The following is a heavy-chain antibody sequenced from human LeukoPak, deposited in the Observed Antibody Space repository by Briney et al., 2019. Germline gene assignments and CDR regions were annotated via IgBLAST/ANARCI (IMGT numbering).Heavy chain of an antibody. CDR3: ARDHHVVVGAFDI. Sequence: SETLSLTCTVSGGSISSYYWSWIRQPPGKGLEWIGCIYYSGSTNYNPSLKSRVTISVDTSKNQFSLKLSSVTAADTAVYYCARDHHVVVGAFDIWGQGTMVTVSS. V-gene: IGHV4-59*01. CDR1: GGSISSYY. CDR2: IYYSGST. J-gene: IGHJ3*02. D-gene: IGHD2-15*01.